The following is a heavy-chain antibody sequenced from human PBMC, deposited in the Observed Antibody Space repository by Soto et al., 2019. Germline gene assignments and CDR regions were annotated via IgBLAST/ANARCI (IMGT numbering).Heavy chain of an antibody. D-gene: IGHD3-22*01. CDR2: IIPIFGTA. J-gene: IGHJ6*02. CDR1: GGTFSSYA. V-gene: IGHV1-69*13. Sequence: SVKVSCKASGGTFSSYAISWVRQAPGQGLEWMGGIIPIFGTANYAQKFQGRVTITADESTSTAYMELSSLRSEDTAVYYCARDREYFYYRSGYYLDYYYGMDVWGQGTTVTVSS. CDR3: ARDREYFYYRSGYYLDYYYGMDV.